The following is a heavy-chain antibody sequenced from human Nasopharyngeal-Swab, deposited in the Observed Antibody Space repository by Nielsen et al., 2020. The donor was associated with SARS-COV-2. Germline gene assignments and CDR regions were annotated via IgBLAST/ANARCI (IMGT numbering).Heavy chain of an antibody. CDR1: GYTFTSYY. Sequence: ASVKISCKASGYTFTSYYMHWVRQATGQGLEWMGIINPSGGNTNYAQKLQGRVTMTTDTSTSTAYMELRSLRSDDTAVYYCARGIVVVPAAMGGFHYYYYGMDVWGQGTTVTVSS. V-gene: IGHV1-46*01. J-gene: IGHJ6*02. D-gene: IGHD2-2*01. CDR2: INPSGGNT. CDR3: ARGIVVVPAAMGGFHYYYYGMDV.